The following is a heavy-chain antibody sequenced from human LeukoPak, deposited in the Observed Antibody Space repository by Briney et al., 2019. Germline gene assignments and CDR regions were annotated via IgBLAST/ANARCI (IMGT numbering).Heavy chain of an antibody. D-gene: IGHD3-10*01. CDR3: ARENNFGSGMDV. CDR1: GFTVSSNS. V-gene: IGHV3-53*01. J-gene: IGHJ6*02. CDR2: IYSGGNT. Sequence: GGSLRLSCAASGFTVSSNSMNWVRQAPGKGLQWVSVIYSGGNTYYADAVKGRFTIYRDNSKITLNLQMNSLRAEDTAIYYCARENNFGSGMDVWGQGTKVIVSS.